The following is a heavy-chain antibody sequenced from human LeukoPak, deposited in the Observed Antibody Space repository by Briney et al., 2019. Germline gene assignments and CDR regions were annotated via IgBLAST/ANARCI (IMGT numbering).Heavy chain of an antibody. CDR2: ISDSGDIT. D-gene: IGHD6-19*01. V-gene: IGHV3-23*01. CDR3: AKDARRASGWYFFDY. Sequence: PGGSLRLSCAASGFAFSNQAMGWVRQAPGKGLEWVSVISDSGDITYYADSAKGRFTISRDNSKNTLFLQMNSLRVEDKAVYYCAKDARRASGWYFFDYWGQGTLVTVSS. CDR1: GFAFSNQA. J-gene: IGHJ4*02.